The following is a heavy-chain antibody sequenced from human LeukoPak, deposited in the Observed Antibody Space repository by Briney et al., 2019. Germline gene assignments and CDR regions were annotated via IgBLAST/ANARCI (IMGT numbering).Heavy chain of an antibody. CDR3: AKVSQWGNSRWYEGD. J-gene: IGHJ4*02. CDR1: GFTFSSSP. D-gene: IGHD6-13*01. CDR2: ISADGPT. Sequence: GGSLRLSCAASGFTFSSSPMSWVRQAPAKGLDWVSSISADGPTYYADSVKGRFTISRDNSKNTLYLQMNSLRGEDTAVYYCAKVSQWGNSRWYEGDWGQGTLVTVSS. V-gene: IGHV3-23*01.